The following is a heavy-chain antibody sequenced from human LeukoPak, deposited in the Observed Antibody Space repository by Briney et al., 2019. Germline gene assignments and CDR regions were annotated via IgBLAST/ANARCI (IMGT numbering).Heavy chain of an antibody. Sequence: PGGSLRLSCAASGFTFSSYAMGWIRQAPGKGLEWVSYISSGGTIIYQADSVKGRFTISRDNAKDTLYLQMNSLRAEDTTVYYCARGTSWYIDYWGQGTLVTVSS. CDR1: GFTFSSYA. J-gene: IGHJ4*02. CDR3: ARGTSWYIDY. V-gene: IGHV3-11*04. CDR2: ISSGGTII. D-gene: IGHD6-13*01.